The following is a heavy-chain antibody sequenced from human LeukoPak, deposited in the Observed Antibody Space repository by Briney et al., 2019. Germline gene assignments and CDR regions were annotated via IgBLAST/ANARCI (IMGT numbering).Heavy chain of an antibody. CDR1: GFTFSSYS. CDR2: ISSSSSYI. D-gene: IGHD6-6*01. Sequence: PGGSLRLSCAASGFTFSSYSMNWVRQAPGKGLEWVSSISSSSSYIYYADSVKGRFTISRDNAKNSLYLQMNSLRAEDTAVYYCARDLDGIAAPTCYWGQGTLVTVSS. J-gene: IGHJ4*02. V-gene: IGHV3-21*01. CDR3: ARDLDGIAAPTCY.